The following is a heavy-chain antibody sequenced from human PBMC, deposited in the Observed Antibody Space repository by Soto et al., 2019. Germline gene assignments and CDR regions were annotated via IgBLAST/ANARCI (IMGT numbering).Heavy chain of an antibody. D-gene: IGHD2-15*01. CDR2: IYPGDSNT. Sequence: PGESLKISCQCSGYYFTSYWIGWARQMPGKGLEWMGIIYPGDSNTRYSPSFQGQVTISADKSISTAYLQWSSLKASDTAMYYCARGFCSGGSCYENFDYWGQGTLVTVSS. CDR1: GYYFTSYW. J-gene: IGHJ4*02. V-gene: IGHV5-51*01. CDR3: ARGFCSGGSCYENFDY.